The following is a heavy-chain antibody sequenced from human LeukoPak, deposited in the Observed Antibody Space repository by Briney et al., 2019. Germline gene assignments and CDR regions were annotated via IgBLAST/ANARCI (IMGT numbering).Heavy chain of an antibody. CDR2: ISSSGSTI. Sequence: GGSLRLSCAASGFTFSSYEMNWVRQAPGKGLEWVSYISSSGSTIYYADSVKGRFTISRDNSKNTLYLQMNSLRAEDTAVYYCAMYMVRGPHLDPWGQGTLVTVSS. CDR3: AMYMVRGPHLDP. J-gene: IGHJ5*02. V-gene: IGHV3-48*01. CDR1: GFTFSSYE. D-gene: IGHD3-10*01.